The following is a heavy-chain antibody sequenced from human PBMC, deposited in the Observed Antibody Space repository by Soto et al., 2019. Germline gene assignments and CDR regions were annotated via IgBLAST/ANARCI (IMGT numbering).Heavy chain of an antibody. V-gene: IGHV6-1*01. Sequence: SQTLSLTCAISGDSVSSNSAAWNWIRQSPSRGLEWLGRTYYRSKWYSDYAVSVKSRVTINPDTSKNQFSLQLNSVTAADTAVYYCGRAHRDLQQLVHYYYSMDVWGQGTTVTVSS. J-gene: IGHJ6*02. D-gene: IGHD6-13*01. CDR3: GRAHRDLQQLVHYYYSMDV. CDR1: GDSVSSNSAA. CDR2: TYYRSKWYS.